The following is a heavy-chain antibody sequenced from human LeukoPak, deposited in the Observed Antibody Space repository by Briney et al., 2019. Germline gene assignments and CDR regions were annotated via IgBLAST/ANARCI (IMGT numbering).Heavy chain of an antibody. CDR3: AREGGIIVAGKFDS. CDR1: GLTFSTSG. V-gene: IGHV3-30*02. J-gene: IGHJ4*02. Sequence: LAGGSLRLSCAASGLTFSTSGMHWVRQAPGKGLEWVAFIQYDESDKYYADSVRGRLTISRDNSKNTLYLQMNSLRAEDTAVYYCAREGGIIVAGKFDSWGQGNLVTVSS. D-gene: IGHD6-19*01. CDR2: IQYDESDK.